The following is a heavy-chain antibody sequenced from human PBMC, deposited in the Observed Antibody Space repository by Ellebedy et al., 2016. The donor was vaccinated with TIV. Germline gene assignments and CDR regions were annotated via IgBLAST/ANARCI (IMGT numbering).Heavy chain of an antibody. CDR3: ARAPGDSSGYYDY. CDR1: GYTFTSYH. V-gene: IGHV1-46*01. Sequence: AASVKVSCKTSGYTFTSYHMHWVRQAPGQGLEWMGIIYPSGGSTRYAPKFQGRVTMTRDTPTDTVYMELSSLRSEDTAAYYCARAPGDSSGYYDYWGQGTLVTVSS. D-gene: IGHD3-22*01. CDR2: IYPSGGST. J-gene: IGHJ4*02.